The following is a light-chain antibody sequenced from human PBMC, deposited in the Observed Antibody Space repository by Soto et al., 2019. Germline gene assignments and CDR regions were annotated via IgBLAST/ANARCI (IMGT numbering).Light chain of an antibody. CDR1: QSVSSY. CDR2: DDS. V-gene: IGKV3-11*01. CDR3: QQRSNWPGIT. J-gene: IGKJ5*01. Sequence: EIVLTQSPATLSLSPGVRATLGCRASQSVSSYLAWYQQKPGQAPRLLIYDDSNRATGIPARFSGSGSGTDFTLTISSLEPEDFAVYYCQQRSNWPGITFGQGTRLEIK.